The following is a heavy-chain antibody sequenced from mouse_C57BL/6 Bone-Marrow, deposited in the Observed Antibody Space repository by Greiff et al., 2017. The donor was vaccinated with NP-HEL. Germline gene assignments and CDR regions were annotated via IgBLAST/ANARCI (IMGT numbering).Heavy chain of an antibody. Sequence: QVQLQQSGAELMKPGASVKLSCKATGYTFTGYWIEWVKQRPGHGLEWIGVILPGSGSTNYNEKVKGKATFTADTYSNTAYMQLSSLTTEDSAIYYCAGQMGDYDSGNDFDYGGRGTTLTVS. D-gene: IGHD2-4*01. CDR1: GYTFTGYW. CDR2: ILPGSGST. CDR3: AGQMGDYDSGNDFDY. V-gene: IGHV1-9*01. J-gene: IGHJ2*01.